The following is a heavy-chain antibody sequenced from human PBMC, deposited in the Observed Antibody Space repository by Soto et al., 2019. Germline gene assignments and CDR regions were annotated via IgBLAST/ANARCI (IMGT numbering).Heavy chain of an antibody. Sequence: GVLRLSCAASGFTVSSNYLSWVRQAPGKGLEWVSVIFSADNTHYADSVKGRFTISRDNSKNTVFLQMNSLRAEDTVVYYCAITGAGYYIVWGQGTPVTVSS. CDR3: AITGAGYYIV. CDR2: IFSADNT. CDR1: GFTVSSNY. V-gene: IGHV3-53*01. J-gene: IGHJ4*02. D-gene: IGHD3-3*01.